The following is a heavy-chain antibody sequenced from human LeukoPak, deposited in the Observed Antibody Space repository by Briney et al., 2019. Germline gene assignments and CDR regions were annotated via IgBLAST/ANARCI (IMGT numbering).Heavy chain of an antibody. Sequence: GGSLRLSCAASGFTFSSYGMSWVRQAPGKGLEWVSAISGSGGSTYYADSVKGRFTISRDNAKNSLYLQMNSLRAEDTAVYYCARDGYSGYDFGLDVWGKGTTVTVSS. V-gene: IGHV3-23*01. J-gene: IGHJ6*04. CDR1: GFTFSSYG. CDR3: ARDGYSGYDFGLDV. CDR2: ISGSGGST. D-gene: IGHD5-12*01.